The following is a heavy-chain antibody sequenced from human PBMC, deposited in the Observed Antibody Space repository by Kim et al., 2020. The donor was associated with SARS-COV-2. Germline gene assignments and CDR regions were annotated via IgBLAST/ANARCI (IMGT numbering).Heavy chain of an antibody. V-gene: IGHV3-23*01. J-gene: IGHJ4*02. D-gene: IGHD2-21*02. CDR2: IRGSGSST. Sequence: GGSLRLSCAASGFIFSSYSMTWVRQAPGKGLEWVSSIRGSGSSTYYADSVKGRFTVSRDNSQNTLYLQMNSLRADDTAVYYCAKPPFTFCGVDCPFDYWGQGTLVTVSS. CDR1: GFIFSSYS. CDR3: AKPPFTFCGVDCPFDY.